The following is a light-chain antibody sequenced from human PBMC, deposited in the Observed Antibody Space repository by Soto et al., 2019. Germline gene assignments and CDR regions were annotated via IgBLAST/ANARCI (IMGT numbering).Light chain of an antibody. J-gene: IGKJ4*01. V-gene: IGKV1-27*01. CDR3: QKYDSAASLT. Sequence: DIQMTQSPSSLSASVGDRVTVTCRASQGISSYLAWYQQKPGKVPKLLIYAASTLQPGVQSRFSGSGSGTDFTLTISSLQPEDVATYYCQKYDSAASLTFGGGTKVEIK. CDR1: QGISSY. CDR2: AAS.